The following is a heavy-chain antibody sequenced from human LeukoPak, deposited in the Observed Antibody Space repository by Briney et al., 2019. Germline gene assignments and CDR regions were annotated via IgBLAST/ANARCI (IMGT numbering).Heavy chain of an antibody. CDR1: GGSFSGYY. CDR2: INHSGST. V-gene: IGHV4-34*01. Sequence: SETLSLTCAVYGGSFSGYYWSWIRQPPGKGLEWIGEINHSGSTNYNPSLKSRVTISVDTSKNQFSLKLSSVTAADTAVYYCARAVAGTTFDYWGQGTLVTVSS. J-gene: IGHJ4*02. D-gene: IGHD1-1*01. CDR3: ARAVAGTTFDY.